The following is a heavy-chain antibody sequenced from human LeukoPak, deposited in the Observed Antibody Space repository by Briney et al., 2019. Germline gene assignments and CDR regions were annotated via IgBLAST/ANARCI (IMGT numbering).Heavy chain of an antibody. CDR2: ISYDGSNK. CDR1: GFTFSSYA. CDR3: AKVLRGYYFDY. V-gene: IGHV3-30-3*01. J-gene: IGHJ4*02. Sequence: GGSLRLSCAASGFTFSSYAMHWVRQAPGKGLEWVAVISYDGSNKYYADSVKGRFTISRDNSKNTLYLQMNSLRAEDTAVYYCAKVLRGYYFDYWGQGTLVTVSS. D-gene: IGHD4-17*01.